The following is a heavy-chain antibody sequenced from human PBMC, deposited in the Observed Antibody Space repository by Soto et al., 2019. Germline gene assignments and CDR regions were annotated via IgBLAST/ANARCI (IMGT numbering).Heavy chain of an antibody. V-gene: IGHV4-31*03. CDR1: GGSISSEGYY. D-gene: IGHD5-18*01. CDR3: ARGRGYSYGPYYFDY. CDR2: IYYSGTT. J-gene: IGHJ4*02. Sequence: PSETLSLTCTVSGGSISSEGYYWSWFRQLPGKGLEWIGDIYYSGTTYHNPSLRSRLTISGDASKNQFSLKLSSVTDADTALYYCARGRGYSYGPYYFDYWGQGTLVTV.